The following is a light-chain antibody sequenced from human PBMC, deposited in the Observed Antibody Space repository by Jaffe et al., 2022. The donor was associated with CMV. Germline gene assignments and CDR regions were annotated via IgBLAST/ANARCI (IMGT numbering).Light chain of an antibody. Sequence: DIVMTQSPDSLAVSLGERATINCKSSQSVLYSSNNMNYLAWYQQKPGHPPKLIIYWASTRESGVPDRFSGSGSGADFTLTISSLQAEDVAVYYCQQYYSTPHTFGQGTKLEIK. CDR3: QQYYSTPHT. CDR1: QSVLYSSNNMNY. J-gene: IGKJ2*01. CDR2: WAS. V-gene: IGKV4-1*01.